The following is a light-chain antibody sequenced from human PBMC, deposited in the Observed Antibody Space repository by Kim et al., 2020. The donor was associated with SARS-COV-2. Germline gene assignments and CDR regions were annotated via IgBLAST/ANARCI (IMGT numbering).Light chain of an antibody. V-gene: IGLV2-14*03. CDR1: NSDVGAYNY. CDR3: TSYTSSGTQV. CDR2: DVT. Sequence: QSALTQPASVSGSPGQSITISCTGTNSDVGAYNYVSWYQQHPGKAPKLMIDDVTNRPSGVSNRFSGSKSGNTASLTISGLQAEDEADYYCTSYTSSGTQVFGGGTKLTVL. J-gene: IGLJ3*02.